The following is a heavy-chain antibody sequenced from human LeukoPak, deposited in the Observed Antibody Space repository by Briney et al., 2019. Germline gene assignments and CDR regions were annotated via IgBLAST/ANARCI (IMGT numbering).Heavy chain of an antibody. CDR1: GFTFRTYC. CDR2: INWNGGST. CDR3: AKGDGYNPHYFDY. V-gene: IGHV3-20*04. D-gene: IGHD5-24*01. Sequence: PGGSLRLSCAASGFTFRTYCMSWVRQAPGKGLEWVSGINWNGGSTGYADSVKGRFTISRDNAKNSLYLQMNSLRAEDTAVYYCAKGDGYNPHYFDYWGQGTLVTVSS. J-gene: IGHJ4*02.